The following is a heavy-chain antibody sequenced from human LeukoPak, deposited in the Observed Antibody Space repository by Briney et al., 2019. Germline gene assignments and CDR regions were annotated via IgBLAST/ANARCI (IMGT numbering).Heavy chain of an antibody. J-gene: IGHJ4*02. CDR2: IRSKAYGGTT. CDR1: GFTFGDYA. Sequence: GGSLRLSCTASGFTFGDYAMSWFRQAPGKGLEWVGFIRSKAYGGTTEYAASVKGRFTISRDDSKSITYLQMNSLKTEDTAVYYCTRLSRTSCPFDYWGQGTLVTVSS. V-gene: IGHV3-49*03. CDR3: TRLSRTSCPFDY. D-gene: IGHD2-2*01.